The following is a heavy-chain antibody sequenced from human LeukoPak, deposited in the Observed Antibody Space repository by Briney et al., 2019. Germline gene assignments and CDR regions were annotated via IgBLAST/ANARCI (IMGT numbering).Heavy chain of an antibody. J-gene: IGHJ4*02. D-gene: IGHD3-10*01. CDR2: IIPIFGTA. V-gene: IGHV1-69*13. CDR1: GGTFSSYA. Sequence: GASVKVSCKASGGTFSSYAISWVRQAPGQGLEWMGGIIPIFGTANYAQKFQGRVTITADESTSTAYMELSSLRSEDTAVYYCAEDYYGSGSYYNFDYWGQGTLVTVSS. CDR3: AEDYYGSGSYYNFDY.